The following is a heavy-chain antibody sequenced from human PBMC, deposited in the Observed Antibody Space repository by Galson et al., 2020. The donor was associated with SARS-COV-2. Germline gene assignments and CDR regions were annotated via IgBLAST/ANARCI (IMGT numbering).Heavy chain of an antibody. J-gene: IGHJ4*02. V-gene: IGHV3-7*03. CDR3: ARVDCSGGSCYPGNY. CDR2: IKHDGSGQ. Sequence: GGSLRLSCGASGFGFSYYWMSWVRQAPGRGLECVASIKHDGSGQYYVDSVKGRFTISRDNPKNSLFLQMNNLRVEDTAVYHCARVDCSGGSCYPGNYWGQGTLVTVSS. D-gene: IGHD2-15*01. CDR1: GFGFSYYW.